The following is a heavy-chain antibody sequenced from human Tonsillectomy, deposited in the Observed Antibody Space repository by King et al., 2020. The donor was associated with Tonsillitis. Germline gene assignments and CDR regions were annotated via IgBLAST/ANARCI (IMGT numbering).Heavy chain of an antibody. CDR2: ISSNGGST. CDR1: GFTFSSYA. J-gene: IGHJ3*02. D-gene: IGHD5-18*01. CDR3: AREGRRYSYGYVAFDI. Sequence: DVQLVESGGGLVQPGGSLRLSCAASGFTFSSYAMHWVRQAPGKGLEYVSAISSNGGSTYYANSVKGRFTISRDNSKKTLYLQMGSLRAEDMVVYYCAREGRRYSYGYVAFDIWGQGTMVTVSS. V-gene: IGHV3-64*01.